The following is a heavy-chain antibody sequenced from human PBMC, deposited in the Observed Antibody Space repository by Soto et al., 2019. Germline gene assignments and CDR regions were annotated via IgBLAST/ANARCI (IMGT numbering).Heavy chain of an antibody. CDR1: GFTFSNAW. J-gene: IGHJ6*03. D-gene: IGHD3-16*02. CDR3: TTAVYIWGSYRPSYYYYMDV. CDR2: IKSKTDGGTT. Sequence: EVQLVESGGGLVQPGGSLRLSCAASGFTFSNAWMSWVRQAPGKGLEWVGRIKSKTDGGTTDYAAPVKGRFTISRDDSKNTLYLQMNSLKTEDTAVYYCTTAVYIWGSYRPSYYYYMDVWGKGTTVTVSS. V-gene: IGHV3-15*01.